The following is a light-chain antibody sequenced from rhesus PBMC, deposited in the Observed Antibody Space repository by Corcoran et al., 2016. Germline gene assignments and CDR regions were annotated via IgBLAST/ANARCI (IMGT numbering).Light chain of an antibody. CDR3: QHYYSTPWT. J-gene: IGKJ1*01. Sequence: DIQMTQSPSSLSASVGDRVTITCRASQGITNDLAWYQQKPGETLKLLLYAASSLQSGVPSRFSGSGAGTDFTLTSSSLQSEDFAPYYCQHYYSTPWTFGQGTKVEIK. V-gene: IGKV1-33*02. CDR1: QGITND. CDR2: AAS.